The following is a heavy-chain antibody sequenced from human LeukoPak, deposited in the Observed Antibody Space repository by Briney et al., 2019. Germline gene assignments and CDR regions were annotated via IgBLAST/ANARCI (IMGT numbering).Heavy chain of an antibody. J-gene: IGHJ4*02. CDR1: GFTLSSYA. Sequence: GGSLRLSCAASGFTLSSYAMSWVRQAPGKGLEGVSDINGSGGSTYYADSVKGRFTISRDNSKNTLYLQMNSLRAEDTAVYYCAKAVSVPEFDYWGQGTLVTVSS. V-gene: IGHV3-23*01. CDR3: AKAVSVPEFDY. CDR2: INGSGGST. D-gene: IGHD1-14*01.